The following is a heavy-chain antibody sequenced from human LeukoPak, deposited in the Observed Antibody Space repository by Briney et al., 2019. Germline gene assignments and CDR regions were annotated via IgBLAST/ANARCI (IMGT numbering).Heavy chain of an antibody. D-gene: IGHD4-17*01. CDR3: ARGRGYGDYLFDY. CDR2: IIPIFGTA. CDR1: GGTFSNYA. V-gene: IGHV1-69*13. Sequence: SVKVSCKASGGTFSNYAISWVRQATGQGLEWMGGIIPIFGTAIYAQNFQDRVTITADESPSTAYMELSGLRSEDTAVYYCARGRGYGDYLFDYWGQGTLVTVSS. J-gene: IGHJ4*02.